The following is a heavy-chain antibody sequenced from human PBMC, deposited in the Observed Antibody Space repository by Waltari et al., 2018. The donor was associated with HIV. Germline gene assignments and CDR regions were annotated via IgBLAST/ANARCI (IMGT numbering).Heavy chain of an antibody. J-gene: IGHJ5*01. D-gene: IGHD3-10*01. CDR1: GFTFRHYA. CDR3: AKDAYGGHPKNWFDS. CDR2: ISSDGSNQ. Sequence: QVQLVESGGGVVQPGKSLRLSCAASGFTFRHYAMHWVRQAPGKGLEWVTLISSDGSNQYYADSVKGRFTISRDNSKNTLSLQMNSLKTEDTAVYYCAKDAYGGHPKNWFDSWGQGTLVTVSS. V-gene: IGHV3-30*18.